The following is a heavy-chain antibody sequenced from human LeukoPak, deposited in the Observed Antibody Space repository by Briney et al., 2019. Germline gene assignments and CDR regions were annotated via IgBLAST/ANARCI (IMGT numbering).Heavy chain of an antibody. D-gene: IGHD2-21*02. CDR3: AKVAIVVVTATPPGYYFDY. V-gene: IGHV3-23*01. Sequence: GGSLRLSCAASGFTFSSYAMSWVRQAPGKGLEWVSAISGSGGSTYYADSVKGRFTISRDNSKNTLYLQMNSLRAEDTAVYYCAKVAIVVVTATPPGYYFDYWGQGTLVTVSS. CDR1: GFTFSSYA. J-gene: IGHJ4*02. CDR2: ISGSGGST.